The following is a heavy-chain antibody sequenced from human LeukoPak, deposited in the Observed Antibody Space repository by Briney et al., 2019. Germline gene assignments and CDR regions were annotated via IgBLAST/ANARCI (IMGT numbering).Heavy chain of an antibody. D-gene: IGHD2-15*01. CDR3: ARVVVVAAYAANFDY. Sequence: GESLKISCKGSGYSFTSYWIGWVRQMPGKALEWMGIIYPGDSDTRYSPSFQGQVTISADKSISTAYLQWSSLKASDTAMYYCARVVVVAAYAANFDYWGQGTLVTVSS. J-gene: IGHJ4*02. CDR2: IYPGDSDT. CDR1: GYSFTSYW. V-gene: IGHV5-51*01.